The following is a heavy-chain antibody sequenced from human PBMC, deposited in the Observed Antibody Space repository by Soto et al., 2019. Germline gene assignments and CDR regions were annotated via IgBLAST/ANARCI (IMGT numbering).Heavy chain of an antibody. CDR3: ARVQFSSGWYYDN. Sequence: RGESLKISCKGSGYSFTSFWIGWVRQMPGKGLECMGIIYPTDSDTRYSPSFKGQVTISADKSISTTYLQWSSLKASDTAMYYCARVQFSSGWYYDNWGQGTLVTVSS. CDR1: GYSFTSFW. D-gene: IGHD6-19*01. J-gene: IGHJ4*02. V-gene: IGHV5-51*01. CDR2: IYPTDSDT.